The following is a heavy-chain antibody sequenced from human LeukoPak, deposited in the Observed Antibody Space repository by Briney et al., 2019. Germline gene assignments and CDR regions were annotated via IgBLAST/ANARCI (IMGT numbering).Heavy chain of an antibody. CDR2: ISGGSSTI. J-gene: IGHJ4*02. V-gene: IGHV3-48*01. CDR3: GVIDY. D-gene: IGHD3-10*01. CDR1: GFTFSSYS. Sequence: GGSLRLSCAASGFTFSSYSMNWVRQAPGKGLEWVSYISGGSSTIYHADSVKGRFTISRDDAKNTLDLQMNSLRAEDTAVYYCGVIDYWGQGTLVTVSS.